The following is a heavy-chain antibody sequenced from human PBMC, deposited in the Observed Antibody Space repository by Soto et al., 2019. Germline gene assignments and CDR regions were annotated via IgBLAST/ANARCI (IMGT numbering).Heavy chain of an antibody. V-gene: IGHV4-34*01. CDR3: ARVGSWEPIMYYYGMDV. Sequence: SETLSLTCTVSGGSISSYYWSWIRQPPGKGLEWIGEINHSGSTNYNPSLKSRVTISVDTSKNQFSLKLSSVTAADTAVYYCARVGSWEPIMYYYGMDVWGQGTTVTVSS. J-gene: IGHJ6*02. CDR1: GGSISSYY. D-gene: IGHD1-26*01. CDR2: INHSGST.